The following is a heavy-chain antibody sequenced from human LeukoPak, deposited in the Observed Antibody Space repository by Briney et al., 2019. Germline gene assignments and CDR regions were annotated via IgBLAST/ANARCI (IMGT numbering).Heavy chain of an antibody. CDR3: AREVAMIVVVTAGLDY. D-gene: IGHD3-22*01. Sequence: GGSLRLSCAGSGFTFSSYWMSWVRQAPGKGLEWVANIKQDGSEKYYVDSVKGRFTISRDNAKNSLYLQMNSLRAEDTAVYYCAREVAMIVVVTAGLDYWGQGTLVTVSS. CDR1: GFTFSSYW. J-gene: IGHJ4*02. CDR2: IKQDGSEK. V-gene: IGHV3-7*01.